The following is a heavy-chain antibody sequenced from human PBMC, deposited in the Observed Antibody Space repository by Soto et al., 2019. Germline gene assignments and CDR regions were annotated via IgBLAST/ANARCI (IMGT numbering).Heavy chain of an antibody. J-gene: IGHJ4*02. Sequence: EVQLVESGGGLVQPGGSLRLSCAASGFTFSSYDMHWVGQATGKGLEWVSAIGTAGDTYYPGSVKGRFTISRENAKNSLYLQMNSLRAGDTAVYYCARAGFGSPFDYWGQGTLVTVSS. CDR3: ARAGFGSPFDY. CDR2: IGTAGDT. CDR1: GFTFSSYD. D-gene: IGHD3-16*01. V-gene: IGHV3-13*01.